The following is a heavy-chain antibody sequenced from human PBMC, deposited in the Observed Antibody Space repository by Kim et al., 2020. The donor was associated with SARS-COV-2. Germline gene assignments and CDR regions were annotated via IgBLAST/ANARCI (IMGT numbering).Heavy chain of an antibody. D-gene: IGHD6-19*01. CDR3: ARRHSSGWYYWFDP. CDR2: MNPNSGNT. Sequence: ASVKVSCKASGYTFTSYDINWVRQATGQGLEWMGWMNPNSGNTGYAQKFQGRVTMTRNTSISTAYMELSSLRSEDTAVYYCARRHSSGWYYWFDPWGQGTLVTVSS. V-gene: IGHV1-8*01. CDR1: GYTFTSYD. J-gene: IGHJ5*02.